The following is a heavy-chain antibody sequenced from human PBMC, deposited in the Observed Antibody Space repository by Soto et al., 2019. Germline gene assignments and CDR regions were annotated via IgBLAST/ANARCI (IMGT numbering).Heavy chain of an antibody. CDR2: IIPIFGTA. D-gene: IGHD3-16*02. CDR1: GGTFSSYA. Sequence: WASVKVSCKASGGTFSSYAISWVRQAPGQGLEWMGGIIPIFGTANYAQKFQGRVTITADESTSTAYMELSSLRSEDTAVYYCASREGVLSFSNWFDPWGQGTLVTVSS. CDR3: ASREGVLSFSNWFDP. J-gene: IGHJ5*02. V-gene: IGHV1-69*13.